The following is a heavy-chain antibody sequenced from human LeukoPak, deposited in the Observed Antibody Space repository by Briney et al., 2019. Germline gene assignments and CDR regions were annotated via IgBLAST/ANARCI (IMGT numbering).Heavy chain of an antibody. CDR3: ARTAARRFDY. D-gene: IGHD6-6*01. V-gene: IGHV1-46*01. CDR2: INPTGGST. J-gene: IGHJ4*02. Sequence: ASVKVSCKASGYTFTGYYIHWVRQAPGQGLEWMGIINPTGGSTTYAQKFQGRVTMTRDTSTSTVYVELSSLRSDDTAVYYCARTAARRFDYWGQGTLVTVSS. CDR1: GYTFTGYY.